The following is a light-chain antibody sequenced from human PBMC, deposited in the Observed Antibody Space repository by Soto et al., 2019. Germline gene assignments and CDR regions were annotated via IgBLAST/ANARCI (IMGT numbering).Light chain of an antibody. CDR3: QQYDNSPWT. CDR2: GAS. CDR1: QSVSSSF. J-gene: IGKJ1*01. V-gene: IGKV3-20*01. Sequence: EIVLTQSPGTLSLSPGERATLSCRASQSVSSSFLAWYQQKPGQAPRLLIYGASSRATVIPDRFSGSGSGTDFTLTISRLEPEDFAVYYCQQYDNSPWTFGQRTKVEIK.